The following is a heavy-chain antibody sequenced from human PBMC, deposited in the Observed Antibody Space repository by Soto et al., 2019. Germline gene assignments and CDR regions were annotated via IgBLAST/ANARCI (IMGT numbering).Heavy chain of an antibody. CDR1: GGSISSCA. D-gene: IGHD6-19*01. CDR2: ISGSGGGT. J-gene: IGHJ6*02. V-gene: IGHV3-23*01. Sequence: PSETLSLTCTVSGGSISSCAMSWVRQAPGKGLEWVSTISGSGGGTYYADSVKGRFTISRDNSKNTLYLQMNSLRAEDTAAYYCAKGGVAGTYPYYYYYYGMDVWGQGTTVTVSS. CDR3: AKGGVAGTYPYYYYYYGMDV.